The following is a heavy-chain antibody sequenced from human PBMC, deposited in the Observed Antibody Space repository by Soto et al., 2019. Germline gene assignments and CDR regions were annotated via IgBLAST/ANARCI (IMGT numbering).Heavy chain of an antibody. J-gene: IGHJ6*02. D-gene: IGHD6-13*01. Sequence: QVQLQQWGAGLLKPSETLSLTCAVYGGSFSGYYWSWIRQPPGKGLEWIGEINHSGSTNYNPSLNSRVTLSVATSKTQFSLKLSSATAADTAVYYCASLRIAAAGTRYYYYGMDVWGQGTTVTVSS. CDR1: GGSFSGYY. V-gene: IGHV4-34*01. CDR2: INHSGST. CDR3: ASLRIAAAGTRYYYYGMDV.